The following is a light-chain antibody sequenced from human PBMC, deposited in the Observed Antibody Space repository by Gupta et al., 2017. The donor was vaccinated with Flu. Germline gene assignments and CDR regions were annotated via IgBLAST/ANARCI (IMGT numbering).Light chain of an antibody. CDR2: EAS. CDR3: QQYKTYPWT. CDR1: QSINFW. J-gene: IGKJ1*01. Sequence: DVQMTQSPSTLSASIGDRVTIACRASQSINFWLAWYQQRPGKAPKLLIYEASTLQSGVPSRFSGSGSGTEFTLTISSLQSDDFATYYCQQYKTYPWTFGQGTKVEIK. V-gene: IGKV1-5*03.